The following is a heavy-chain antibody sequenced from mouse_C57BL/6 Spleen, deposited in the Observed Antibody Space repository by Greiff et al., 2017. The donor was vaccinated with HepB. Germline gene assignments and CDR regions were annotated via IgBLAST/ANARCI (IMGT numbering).Heavy chain of an antibody. Sequence: LVESGAELVRPGTSVKMSCKASGYTFTNYWIGWAKQRPGHGLEGIGDIYPGGGYTNYNEKFKGKATQTADKSSSTAYMQFSSLTSEDSAIYCCARGGDYYYGSSSLFAYWGQRTLVTVSA. J-gene: IGHJ3*01. CDR3: ARGGDYYYGSSSLFAY. CDR1: GYTFTNYW. D-gene: IGHD1-1*01. V-gene: IGHV1-63*01. CDR2: IYPGGGYT.